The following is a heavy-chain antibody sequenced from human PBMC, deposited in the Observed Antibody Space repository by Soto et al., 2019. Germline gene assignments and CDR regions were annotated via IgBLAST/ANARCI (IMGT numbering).Heavy chain of an antibody. CDR2: IYYSGST. V-gene: IGHV4-59*08. CDR3: ASHGRLATTGWFDP. Sequence: SETLSLTCTVSGGSISDHYWSWIRQPPGKGLEWIGYIYYSGSTNYNPSLRSRVTISVDTSKNQFSLRLSSVTAADTALYYCASHGRLATTGWFDPWGQGTLVTVSS. CDR1: GGSISDHY. J-gene: IGHJ5*02. D-gene: IGHD1-1*01.